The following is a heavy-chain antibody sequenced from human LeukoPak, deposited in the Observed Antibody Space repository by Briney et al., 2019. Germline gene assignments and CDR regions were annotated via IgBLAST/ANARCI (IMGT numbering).Heavy chain of an antibody. Sequence: GGSLRLSCAASGFTVSNNYMTWVRQAPGKGLEWVSVIYSGGNTYYADSVKGRFTISRDNSKNTLYLQMNSLRAEDTAIYYCANLKVYAFDIWGQGTMVTVSS. V-gene: IGHV3-53*01. CDR3: ANLKVYAFDI. J-gene: IGHJ3*02. CDR2: IYSGGNT. CDR1: GFTVSNNY. D-gene: IGHD5/OR15-5a*01.